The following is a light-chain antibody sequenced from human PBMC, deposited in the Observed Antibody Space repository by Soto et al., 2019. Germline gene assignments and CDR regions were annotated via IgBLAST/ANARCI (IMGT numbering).Light chain of an antibody. CDR3: QQSDSTPLT. J-gene: IGKJ4*01. Sequence: QITQSPSSLFASVEDRVTITGRASQGIRNDLGWYQQKPGKAPKLLIYAASSLQSGVPSRFSGSGSGTDFTLTISSLQPEDFATYYCQQSDSTPLTFGGGTKVDIK. V-gene: IGKV1-39*01. CDR2: AAS. CDR1: QGIRND.